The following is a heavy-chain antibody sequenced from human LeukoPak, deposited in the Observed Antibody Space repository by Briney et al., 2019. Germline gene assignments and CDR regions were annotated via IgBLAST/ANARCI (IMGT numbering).Heavy chain of an antibody. CDR1: GYTFTSYG. D-gene: IGHD1-26*01. V-gene: IGHV1-18*01. CDR3: ARDPRSGSTDY. Sequence: ASVKVSCNASGYTFTSYGISWVRQAPGQGLEWVGWISAYNGNTNYAQKLQGRVTMTTDTSTSTAYMELRSLRSDDTAVYYCARDPRSGSTDYWGQGTRVTVSS. J-gene: IGHJ4*02. CDR2: ISAYNGNT.